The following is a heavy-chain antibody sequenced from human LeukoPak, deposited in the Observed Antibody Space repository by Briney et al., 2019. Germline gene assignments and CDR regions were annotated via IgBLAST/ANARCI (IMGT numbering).Heavy chain of an antibody. J-gene: IGHJ4*02. CDR2: ISGTGVTA. D-gene: IGHD3-10*01. V-gene: IGHV3-23*01. CDR1: GFIFNNYA. CDR3: AKDQRFGDLDDC. Sequence: PGGSLRLSCAASGFIFNNYAMSWVRQAPGKGLEWVSSISGTGVTAYYADSVKGRFAISRDNSKNTLYLQMSSLRAEDTALYYCAKDQRFGDLDDCRGQGTLDTVSS.